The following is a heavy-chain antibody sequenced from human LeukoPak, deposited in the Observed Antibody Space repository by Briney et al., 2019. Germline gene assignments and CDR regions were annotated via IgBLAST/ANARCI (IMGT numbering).Heavy chain of an antibody. J-gene: IGHJ3*02. CDR2: ISGSGGST. Sequence: PGESLRLSCAASGFTFSSYAMSWVRQAPGKGLEWVSGISGSGGSTFYADSVKGRFTISRDNSKNTLYLQMNSLRAEDTAVYYCAKDSVAFGGADAFDMWGQGTMVTVSS. CDR3: AKDSVAFGGADAFDM. CDR1: GFTFSSYA. D-gene: IGHD3-16*01. V-gene: IGHV3-23*01.